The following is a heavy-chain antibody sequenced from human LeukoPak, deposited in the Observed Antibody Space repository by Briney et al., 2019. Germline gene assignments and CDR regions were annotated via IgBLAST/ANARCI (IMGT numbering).Heavy chain of an antibody. J-gene: IGHJ4*02. CDR1: GGSISSSSYY. CDR2: IYYSGST. Sequence: SETLSLTCTVSGGSISSSSYYWGWLRQPPGKGLEWIGSIYYSGSTYYNPSLKSRVTISVDTSKNQFSLKLSSVTAADTAVYYCARTVAAAGTVACWGQGTLVTVSS. CDR3: ARTVAAAGTVAC. D-gene: IGHD6-13*01. V-gene: IGHV4-39*01.